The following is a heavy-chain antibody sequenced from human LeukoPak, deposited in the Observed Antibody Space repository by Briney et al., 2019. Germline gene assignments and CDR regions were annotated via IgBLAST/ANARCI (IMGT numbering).Heavy chain of an antibody. CDR1: GGSVSRTPDF. Sequence: SETLSLTCTVYGGSVSRTPDFWTWIRQPRGKGLEWIASINYTRSTYYNPSLKSRVTISVDTSENQFSLKLSSVTAADTAVYYCARYVVYGSGKYYFDYWGQGTLVTVSS. V-gene: IGHV4-39*01. CDR3: ARYVVYGSGKYYFDY. J-gene: IGHJ4*02. CDR2: INYTRST. D-gene: IGHD3-10*01.